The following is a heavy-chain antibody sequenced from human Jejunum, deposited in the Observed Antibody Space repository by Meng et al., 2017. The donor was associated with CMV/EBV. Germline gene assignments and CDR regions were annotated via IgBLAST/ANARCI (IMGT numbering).Heavy chain of an antibody. CDR1: RYTFTSYD. D-gene: IGHD3-10*01. CDR2: FVNNVDT. CDR3: ARGTPGRSYSDY. V-gene: IGHV1-18*01. J-gene: IGHJ4*02. Sequence: QVQLVQSGAEVKKPGASVKVSRKASRYTFTSYDINWVRQATGQGLEWLGWFVNNVDTYSAQKFQGRVTMTTDTHTSTAFMELRRLRSDDTAVYYCARGTPGRSYSDYWGQGTLVTVSS.